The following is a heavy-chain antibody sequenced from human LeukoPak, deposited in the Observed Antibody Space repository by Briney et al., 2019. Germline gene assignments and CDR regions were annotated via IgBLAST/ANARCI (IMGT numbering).Heavy chain of an antibody. V-gene: IGHV4-4*02. D-gene: IGHD3-3*02. CDR1: GGSIKSNNW. CDR2: IDHSGST. J-gene: IGHJ4*02. Sequence: SGTLSLTCAVSGGSIKSNNWWSWIRQPPGKGLEWIGEIDHSGSTNYNPSLKSRVTISVDTSKDQFSLELSSVTAADTAVYYCASSNHFWSGYYLLDYWGQGTLVTVSS. CDR3: ASSNHFWSGYYLLDY.